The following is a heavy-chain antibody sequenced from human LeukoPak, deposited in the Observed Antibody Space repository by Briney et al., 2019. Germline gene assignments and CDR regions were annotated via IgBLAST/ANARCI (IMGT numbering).Heavy chain of an antibody. D-gene: IGHD6-19*01. V-gene: IGHV4-59*01. J-gene: IGHJ5*02. Sequence: SETLSLTCTGSGGSISSYYWSWIRQPPGKGLEWIGYTYYSGSTNYNPSLKSRVTISVDTSKNQFSLKLSSVTAADTAVYYCARGLGYSSGWDRIDPWGQGTLVTVSS. CDR1: GGSISSYY. CDR3: ARGLGYSSGWDRIDP. CDR2: TYYSGST.